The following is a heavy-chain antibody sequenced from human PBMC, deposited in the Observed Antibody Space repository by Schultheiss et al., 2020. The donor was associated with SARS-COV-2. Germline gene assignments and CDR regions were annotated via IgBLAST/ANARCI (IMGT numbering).Heavy chain of an antibody. Sequence: SQTLSLTCTVSGGSISSYYWSWIRQPPGKGLEWIGSIYYSGSTNYNPSLKSRVTISVDTSKNQFSLKLSSVTAADTAVYYCAREVSSSWSRFGYNWFDPWGQGTLVTVSS. J-gene: IGHJ5*02. CDR2: IYYSGST. D-gene: IGHD6-13*01. CDR3: AREVSSSWSRFGYNWFDP. CDR1: GGSISSYY. V-gene: IGHV4-59*01.